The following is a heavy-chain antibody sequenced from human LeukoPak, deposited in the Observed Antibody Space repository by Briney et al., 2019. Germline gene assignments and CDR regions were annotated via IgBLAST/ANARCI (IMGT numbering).Heavy chain of an antibody. Sequence: SVKVSCKASGGTFSSHAISWVRQAPGQGLEWMGGIIPIFGTANYAQKFQGRVTITADESTSTAYMELSSLRSEDTAVYYCGGVVPQYYYYYYMDVWGKGTTVTVSS. CDR1: GGTFSSHA. J-gene: IGHJ6*03. CDR3: GGVVPQYYYYYYMDV. CDR2: IIPIFGTA. V-gene: IGHV1-69*13.